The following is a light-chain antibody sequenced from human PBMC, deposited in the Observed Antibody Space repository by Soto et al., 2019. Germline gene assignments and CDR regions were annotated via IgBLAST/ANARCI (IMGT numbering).Light chain of an antibody. CDR3: QQYYSTPQT. CDR1: RSVLYSSDNKNY. J-gene: IGKJ1*01. Sequence: DIVMTQSPDSLAVSLGERATINCKSSRSVLYSSDNKNYIAWYQQKPGQPPRLPIYWASTRESGVPDRFSGSGSGADFTLSISSLQAEDVAVYYCQQYYSTPQTFGQGTTVEIK. CDR2: WAS. V-gene: IGKV4-1*01.